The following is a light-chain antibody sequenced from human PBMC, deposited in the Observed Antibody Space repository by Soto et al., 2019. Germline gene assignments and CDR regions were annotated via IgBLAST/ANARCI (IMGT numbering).Light chain of an antibody. V-gene: IGLV2-11*01. CDR2: DVT. J-gene: IGLJ3*02. Sequence: QSVLTQPRSVSGSPGQSVTFSCIGTSSDIGTYNFVSWYQQYPGKAPKLMIYDVTKRPSGVPHRFSGSKSGNTASLTISGLQAEYEADYYCCSYAGTYTLVFGGGTKLTVL. CDR3: CSYAGTYTLV. CDR1: SSDIGTYNF.